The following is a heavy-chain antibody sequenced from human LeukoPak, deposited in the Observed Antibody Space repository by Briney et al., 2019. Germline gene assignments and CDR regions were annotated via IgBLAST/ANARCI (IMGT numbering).Heavy chain of an antibody. Sequence: GGSLRLSCAASGFTFSSYWMHWVRQAPGKGLVWVSRIKSDGSSTNYADSVKGRFTISRDNAKNSLYLQMNSLRAEDTAVYYCARDLMGSDDAFDIWGQGTMVTVSS. J-gene: IGHJ3*02. CDR2: IKSDGSST. CDR3: ARDLMGSDDAFDI. D-gene: IGHD3-16*01. CDR1: GFTFSSYW. V-gene: IGHV3-74*01.